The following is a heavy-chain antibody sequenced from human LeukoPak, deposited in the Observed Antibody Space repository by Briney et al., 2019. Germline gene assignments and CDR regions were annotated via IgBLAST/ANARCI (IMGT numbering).Heavy chain of an antibody. V-gene: IGHV4-4*07. Sequence: SETLSLTCTVSGGSISNYYWSWIRQPAGKGLEWIGRIYTSGSTNYNPSLKSRVTMSVDTSKNQFSLKLSSVTAADTAVYYCARDRYSSGWRPFDYWGQGTLVTVSS. CDR1: GGSISNYY. CDR2: IYTSGST. D-gene: IGHD6-19*01. J-gene: IGHJ4*02. CDR3: ARDRYSSGWRPFDY.